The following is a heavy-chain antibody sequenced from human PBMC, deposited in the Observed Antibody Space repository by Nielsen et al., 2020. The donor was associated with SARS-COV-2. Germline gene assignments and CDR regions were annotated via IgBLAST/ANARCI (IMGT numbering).Heavy chain of an antibody. CDR1: GGSISNSRNY. CDR2: IYFSGKT. J-gene: IGHJ6*02. Sequence: SETLSLTCSVSGGSISNSRNYWGWIRQPPGKGLERIGDIYFSGKTYYAPSLKSRVTISVVTSQNQVSLKLRSVSAADTAVYYCARRTFHYHGMDVWGQGTSVTVSS. V-gene: IGHV4-39*01. CDR3: ARRTFHYHGMDV.